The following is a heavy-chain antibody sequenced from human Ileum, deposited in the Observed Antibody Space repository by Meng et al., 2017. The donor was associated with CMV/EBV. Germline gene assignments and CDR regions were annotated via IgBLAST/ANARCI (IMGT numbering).Heavy chain of an antibody. CDR1: GFTVSSNY. J-gene: IGHJ4*02. D-gene: IGHD5-18*01. Sequence: GGSLRLSCAASGFTVSSNYMSWVRQAPGKGLEWVSVIYSGGSTYYADSVKGRFTISRDKSKNPLYLQMNSLRAEDTDVYYCARAIAGDTDMVTLGYWGQGTLVTVSS. CDR2: IYSGGST. CDR3: ARAIAGDTDMVTLGY. V-gene: IGHV3-66*02.